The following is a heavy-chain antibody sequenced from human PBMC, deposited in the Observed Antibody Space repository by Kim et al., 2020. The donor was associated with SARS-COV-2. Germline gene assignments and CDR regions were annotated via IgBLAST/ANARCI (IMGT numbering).Heavy chain of an antibody. CDR3: AKDNIVVVPAAIADY. V-gene: IGHV3-23*01. J-gene: IGHJ4*02. Sequence: DSVEGRFTISRDNTKNTLYLQMNSLRAEDTAVYYCAKDNIVVVPAAIADYWGQGTLVTVSS. D-gene: IGHD2-2*02.